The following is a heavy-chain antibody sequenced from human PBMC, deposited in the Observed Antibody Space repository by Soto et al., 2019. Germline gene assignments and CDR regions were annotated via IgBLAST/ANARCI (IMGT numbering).Heavy chain of an antibody. CDR3: ARHAVVVPAASDY. D-gene: IGHD2-2*01. CDR1: GYSFTSYW. J-gene: IGHJ4*02. CDR2: IDPSDSYT. V-gene: IGHV5-10-1*01. Sequence: RGESLKISCKGSGYSFTSYWTSWVRQMPGKGLEWMGRIDPSDSYTSYSPSFQGHVTISADKSISTAYLQWSSLKASDTAMYYCARHAVVVPAASDYWGQGTLVTVAS.